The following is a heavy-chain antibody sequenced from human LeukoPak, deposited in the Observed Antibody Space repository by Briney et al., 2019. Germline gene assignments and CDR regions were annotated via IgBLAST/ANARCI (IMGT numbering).Heavy chain of an antibody. CDR2: ISAYNGNV. D-gene: IGHD3-22*01. CDR1: GYTFTSYG. V-gene: IGHV1-18*01. J-gene: IGHJ4*02. Sequence: GASVKVSCKSSGYTFTSYGISWVRQAPGQGLEWMGWISAYNGNVNYAQKLQGRVTMTTDTSTSTAYMELRSLRSDDTAVYYCARETTPRYDGSGYRPPLFDYWGQGTLVTVSS. CDR3: ARETTPRYDGSGYRPPLFDY.